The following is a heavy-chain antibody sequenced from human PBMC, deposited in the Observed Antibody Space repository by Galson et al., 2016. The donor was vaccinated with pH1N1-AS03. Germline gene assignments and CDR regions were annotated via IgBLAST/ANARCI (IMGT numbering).Heavy chain of an antibody. V-gene: IGHV4-34*01. J-gene: IGHJ3*02. D-gene: IGHD6-19*01. CDR3: ARGSYSSGWYRGLNAFDI. CDR1: GGSFNNYY. Sequence: SETLSLTCAVYGGSFNNYYWYWIPQSPGKGLEWVGEINHSGSTDYNPSLKSRVTISVDPSKNQISLNLNSVTAADTAVYYCARGSYSSGWYRGLNAFDIWGQGTMVTVSS. CDR2: INHSGST.